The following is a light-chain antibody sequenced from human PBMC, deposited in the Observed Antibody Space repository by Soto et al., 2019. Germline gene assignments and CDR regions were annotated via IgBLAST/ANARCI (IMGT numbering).Light chain of an antibody. Sequence: DIQMTQSPSSLSASVGDRVTITCRASRGINNDLAWYQQKPGKGPRLLIYAASTLHSGVPSRFSGSGSGTAFTLTSSSLQPEDVATYFCQKYNSAPWTFGQVTKVEIK. CDR1: RGINND. CDR3: QKYNSAPWT. V-gene: IGKV1-27*01. CDR2: AAS. J-gene: IGKJ1*01.